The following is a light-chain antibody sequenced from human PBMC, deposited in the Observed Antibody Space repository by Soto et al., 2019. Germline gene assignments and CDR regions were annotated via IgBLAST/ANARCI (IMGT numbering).Light chain of an antibody. Sequence: IVLTQSPGTLSLSPGERATLSCRASQSVNSNYLAWYQHKPGQAPRLLIYGASSRSTGIPDRFSGSGSGTDFTLTISRLEPEDFALYYCQQYGTSLYTFGQGTKLEIK. CDR1: QSVNSNY. CDR3: QQYGTSLYT. V-gene: IGKV3-20*01. CDR2: GAS. J-gene: IGKJ2*01.